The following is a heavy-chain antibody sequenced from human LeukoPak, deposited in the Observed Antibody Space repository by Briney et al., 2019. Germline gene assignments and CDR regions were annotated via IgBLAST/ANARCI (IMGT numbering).Heavy chain of an antibody. D-gene: IGHD1-1*01. J-gene: IGHJ4*02. Sequence: SETLSLTCTVSGGSISSSNYYWGWIRQPPGKGLEWIGAIYYSGATYYNPSLKSRVTISVDTSKNEVSLKLSSVTVADTAVYYCAGNDLYYFDYWGQGTLVTVSS. V-gene: IGHV4-39*01. CDR3: AGNDLYYFDY. CDR2: IYYSGAT. CDR1: GGSISSSNYY.